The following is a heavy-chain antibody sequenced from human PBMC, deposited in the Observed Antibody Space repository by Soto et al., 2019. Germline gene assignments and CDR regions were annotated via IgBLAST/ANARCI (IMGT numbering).Heavy chain of an antibody. CDR3: ARDEVIKDGMDV. CDR1: GFTFSSYE. CDR2: ISSSGSTI. Sequence: EVQLVEPGGGLVQPGGSLRLSCAASGFTFSSYEMNWVRQAPGKGLEWVSYISSSGSTIYYADSVKGRFTISRDNAKNSLYLQMNSLRAEDTAVYYCARDEVIKDGMDVWGQGTTVTVSS. J-gene: IGHJ6*02. V-gene: IGHV3-48*03. D-gene: IGHD3-22*01.